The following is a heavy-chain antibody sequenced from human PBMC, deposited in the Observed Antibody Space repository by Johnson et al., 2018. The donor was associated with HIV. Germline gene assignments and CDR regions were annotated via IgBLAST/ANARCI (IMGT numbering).Heavy chain of an antibody. CDR1: GFTFSSYW. CDR3: AGDSLAAFDI. V-gene: IGHV3-7*03. J-gene: IGHJ3*02. CDR2: KKQDGSEK. Sequence: VQLVESGGGLVQPGGSLRLSCAASGFTFSSYWMSWVRQAPGKGLEWVANKKQDGSEKYYVDSVKGRFTIYRDNAKNSVYLQMNSLRAQDKAVDYCAGDSLAAFDIWGQGTMVTVSS.